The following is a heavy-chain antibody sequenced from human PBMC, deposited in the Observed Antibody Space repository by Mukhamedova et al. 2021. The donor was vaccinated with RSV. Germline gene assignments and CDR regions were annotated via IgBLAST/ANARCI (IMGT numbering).Heavy chain of an antibody. J-gene: IGHJ6*01. Sequence: VRQAPGKGLDWISYISTSSTIYYADSVEGRFTISRDNAKNSLSLHITSLRDEDTAVYYFVRDGCPVKYVVSCXYYYSY. CDR3: VRDGCPVKYVVSCXYYYSY. V-gene: IGHV3-69-1*02. CDR2: ISTSSTI. D-gene: IGHD3-16*01.